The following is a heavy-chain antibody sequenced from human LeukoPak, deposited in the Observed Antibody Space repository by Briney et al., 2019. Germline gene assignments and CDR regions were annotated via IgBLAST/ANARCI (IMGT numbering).Heavy chain of an antibody. CDR2: ISSSSSYI. J-gene: IGHJ3*02. Sequence: PGGSLRLSCAASGFTFSSYSMNWVRQAPGKGLEWVSSISSSSSYIYYADSVKGRFTISRDSSKNTLYLQMNSLRPEDTAVYYCARVREQWLTHDAFDIWGQGTMVTVSS. D-gene: IGHD6-19*01. V-gene: IGHV3-21*01. CDR3: ARVREQWLTHDAFDI. CDR1: GFTFSSYS.